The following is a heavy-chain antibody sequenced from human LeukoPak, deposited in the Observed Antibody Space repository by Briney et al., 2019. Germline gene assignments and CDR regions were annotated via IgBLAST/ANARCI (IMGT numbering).Heavy chain of an antibody. CDR2: IYHSGST. J-gene: IGHJ5*02. CDR3: ARGGSGWYRNWFDP. Sequence: SETLSLTCSVSGYSISSGYYWGWIRQPPGKGLEWIGSIYHSGSTYYNPSLKSRVTISLDTSKNQFSLKVRSVTPEDTAVYYCARGGSGWYRNWFDPWGQGTLVAVSS. CDR1: GYSISSGYY. V-gene: IGHV4-38-2*02. D-gene: IGHD6-19*01.